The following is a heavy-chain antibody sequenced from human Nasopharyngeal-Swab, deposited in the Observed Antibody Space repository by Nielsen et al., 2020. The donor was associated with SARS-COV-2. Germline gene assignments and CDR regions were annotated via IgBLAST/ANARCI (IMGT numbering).Heavy chain of an antibody. CDR2: INHSGST. V-gene: IGHV4-39*07. D-gene: IGHD2/OR15-2a*01. Sequence: SETLSLTCTVSGGSISSSSYYWSWIRQPPGKGLEWIGEINHSGSTNYNPSLKSRVTISVDTSKNQFSLKLSSVTAADTAVYYCARAFSTDGAFDIWGQGTMVTVSS. CDR3: ARAFSTDGAFDI. J-gene: IGHJ3*02. CDR1: GGSISSSSYY.